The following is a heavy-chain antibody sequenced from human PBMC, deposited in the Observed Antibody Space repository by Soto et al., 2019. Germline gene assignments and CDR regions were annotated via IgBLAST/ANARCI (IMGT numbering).Heavy chain of an antibody. D-gene: IGHD3-9*01. CDR3: ARDRSYDILTGYYKSDAFDI. CDR1: GYTFTSYG. Sequence: QVQLVQSGAEVKKPGASVKVSCKASGYTFTSYGISWVRQAPGQGLEWMGWISAYNGNTNYAQKLQGRVTKTTDTSTSTAYMELRSLRSDDTAVYYCARDRSYDILTGYYKSDAFDIWGQGTMVTVSS. V-gene: IGHV1-18*01. J-gene: IGHJ3*02. CDR2: ISAYNGNT.